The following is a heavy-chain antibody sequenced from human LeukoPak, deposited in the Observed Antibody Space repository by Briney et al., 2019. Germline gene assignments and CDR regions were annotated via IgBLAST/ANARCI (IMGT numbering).Heavy chain of an antibody. CDR2: ISSSSSYI. J-gene: IGHJ4*02. D-gene: IGHD5-18*01. Sequence: GGSLRLSCAASGFTFSSYSMNWVRQAPGKGLEWVSSISSSSSYIYYADSVKGRFTISRDNAKNSLYLQMNSLRAEDTAVYYCARDPRGYSYGLFDYWGQGTLVTVSS. V-gene: IGHV3-21*01. CDR3: ARDPRGYSYGLFDY. CDR1: GFTFSSYS.